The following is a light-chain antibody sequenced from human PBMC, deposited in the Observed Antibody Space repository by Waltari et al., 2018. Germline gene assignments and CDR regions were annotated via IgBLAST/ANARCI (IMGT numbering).Light chain of an antibody. V-gene: IGKV4-1*01. CDR2: WAA. CDR1: QSLLYSSNNKNS. CDR3: QQYYTTPLT. J-gene: IGKJ1*01. Sequence: DIVMTQSPDSLAVSLGERATINCKSSQSLLYSSNNKNSLTWYQQKRGQPPKLLLYWAATRGSGVPDRFSGSGSGTDFTLTISSLQAEDVAVYYCQQYYTTPLTFGQGTKVEIK.